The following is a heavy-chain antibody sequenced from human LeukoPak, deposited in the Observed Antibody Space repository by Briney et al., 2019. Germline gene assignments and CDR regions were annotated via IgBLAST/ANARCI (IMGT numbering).Heavy chain of an antibody. V-gene: IGHV3-74*01. J-gene: IGHJ4*02. CDR3: ARADTGYSSSWYAFDY. CDR1: GFTVSNDY. Sequence: QPGGSLRLSCAASGFTVSNDYMNWVRQAPGKGLVWVSRINSDGSSTSYADSVKGRFTISRDNAKNTLYLQMSSLRAEDTAVYYCARADTGYSSSWYAFDYWGQGTLVTVSS. D-gene: IGHD6-13*01. CDR2: INSDGSST.